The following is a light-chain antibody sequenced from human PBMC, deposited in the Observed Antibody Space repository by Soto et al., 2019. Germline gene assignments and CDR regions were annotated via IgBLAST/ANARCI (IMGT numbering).Light chain of an antibody. Sequence: DVVLTQTPLSSPATLGQPASISCRSSQSLVHSDGNTYLSWLQQRPGQPPRLLIYQVSNRLSGVPDRFSGSGAGTDFTLKISRVEAEDVGVYHCVQFAHFPRTFGQGTKVEIK. CDR3: VQFAHFPRT. CDR2: QVS. V-gene: IGKV2-24*01. CDR1: QSLVHSDGNTY. J-gene: IGKJ1*01.